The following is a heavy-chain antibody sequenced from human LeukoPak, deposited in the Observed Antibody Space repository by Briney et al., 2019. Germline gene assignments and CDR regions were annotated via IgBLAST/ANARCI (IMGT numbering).Heavy chain of an antibody. CDR3: ARGLSYAVAYGDY. CDR2: INRDGTGT. J-gene: IGHJ4*02. Sequence: GGSLRLSCAPSGFIFSDYWFHWVRQTPGQGLVWVAAINRDGTGTSHADSVRGRFTVARDNAKNTLYLQLNSLRADDTAVYYCARGLSYAVAYGDYWGQGTLVTVSS. D-gene: IGHD6-19*01. CDR1: GFIFSDYW. V-gene: IGHV3-74*01.